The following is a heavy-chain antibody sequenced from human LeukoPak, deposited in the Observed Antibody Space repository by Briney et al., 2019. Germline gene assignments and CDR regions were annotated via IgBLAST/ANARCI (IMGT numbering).Heavy chain of an antibody. CDR2: ISSSSAYI. CDR3: ARASGDTVDTTTMGSY. CDR1: GFTFSTYS. Sequence: GSLRLSCAASGFTFSTYSMNWVRQAPGKGLEWVSSISSSSAYIYYADSVKGRFTISRDNAKNSLYLQMNSLRAEDTAVYYCARASGDTVDTTTMGSYWGQGTLVTVSS. V-gene: IGHV3-21*01. J-gene: IGHJ4*02. D-gene: IGHD5-18*01.